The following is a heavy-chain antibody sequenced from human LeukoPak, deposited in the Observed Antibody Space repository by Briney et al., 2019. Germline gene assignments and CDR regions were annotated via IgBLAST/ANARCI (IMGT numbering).Heavy chain of an antibody. CDR2: IYYSGST. D-gene: IGHD5-24*01. V-gene: IGHV4-59*01. Sequence: SETLSLTCTVSGGSISSYYWSWIWQPPGKGLEWIGYIYYSGSTNYNPSLKSRVTISVDTSKNQFSLKLSSVTAADTAAYYCARVDGYNEPYWGQGTLVTVSS. CDR3: ARVDGYNEPY. CDR1: GGSISSYY. J-gene: IGHJ4*02.